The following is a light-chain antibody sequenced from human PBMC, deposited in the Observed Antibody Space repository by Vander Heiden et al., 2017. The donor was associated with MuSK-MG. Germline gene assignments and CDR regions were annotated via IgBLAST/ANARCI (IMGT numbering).Light chain of an antibody. J-gene: IGKJ1*01. V-gene: IGKV1-39*01. CDR3: TQSSISPLA. Sequence: DIQMTQSPSSLSASVGDRVTITSRASQSINNYLNWYHQKPRKAPKLLIYAASNLQSGVPSRSSGIASGLDLTLPIRSPQPEDFATHYSTQSSISPLAFGQGTKVEIK. CDR1: QSINNY. CDR2: AAS.